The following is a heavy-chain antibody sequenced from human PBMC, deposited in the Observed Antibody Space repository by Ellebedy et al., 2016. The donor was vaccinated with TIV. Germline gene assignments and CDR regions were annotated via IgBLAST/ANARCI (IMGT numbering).Heavy chain of an antibody. J-gene: IGHJ4*02. V-gene: IGHV3-21*01. CDR2: ISSSSSYI. CDR3: ARDSSSSSDY. CDR1: GFTFSSYS. D-gene: IGHD6-6*01. Sequence: GESLKISXAASGFTFSSYSMNWVRQAPGKGLEWVSSISSSSSYIYYADSVKGRFTISRDNAKNSLYLQMNSLRAEDTAVYYCARDSSSSSDYWGQGTLVTVSS.